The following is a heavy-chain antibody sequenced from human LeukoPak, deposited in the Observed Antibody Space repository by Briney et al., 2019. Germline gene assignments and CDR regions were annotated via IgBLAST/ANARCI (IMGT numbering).Heavy chain of an antibody. CDR3: ARETVTATGLDY. CDR1: GNTFTSHY. CDR2: INPSGGST. D-gene: IGHD2-21*02. V-gene: IGHV1-46*01. Sequence: ASVKVSCKAPGNTFTSHYVYWVRQAPGQGLEWMGIINPSGGSTTYAQNFQGRVTMTGDTSTSTVYMELSSLRSEDTAVYYCARETVTATGLDYWGQGTLVTVSS. J-gene: IGHJ4*02.